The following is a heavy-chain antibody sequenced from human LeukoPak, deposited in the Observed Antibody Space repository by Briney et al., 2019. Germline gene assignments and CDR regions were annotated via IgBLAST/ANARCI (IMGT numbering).Heavy chain of an antibody. CDR2: IKQDGSEK. V-gene: IGHV3-7*01. CDR3: ARDIAAAGKPYYFDY. D-gene: IGHD6-13*01. CDR1: GFTFSSYW. J-gene: IGHJ4*02. Sequence: GSLRLSCAASGFTFSSYWMSWVRQAPGKGLEWVANIKQDGSEKYYVDSVKGRFTISRDNAKNSLYLQMNSLRAEDTAVYYCARDIAAAGKPYYFDYWGQGTLVTVSS.